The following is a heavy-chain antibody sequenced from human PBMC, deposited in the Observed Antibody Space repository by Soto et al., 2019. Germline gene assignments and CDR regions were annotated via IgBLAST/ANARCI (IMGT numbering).Heavy chain of an antibody. Sequence: PVGPLRLSCAASGFTFLIYEMNWVRQAPGKGLEWVSFVSSSGSAVYYADSVKGRFTISRDNAKKSLYLQMNNLRAEDTAVYYCASALEDGYNYFEYWGQGALVTVSS. CDR3: ASALEDGYNYFEY. CDR1: GFTFLIYE. J-gene: IGHJ4*02. V-gene: IGHV3-48*03. D-gene: IGHD5-12*01. CDR2: VSSSGSAV.